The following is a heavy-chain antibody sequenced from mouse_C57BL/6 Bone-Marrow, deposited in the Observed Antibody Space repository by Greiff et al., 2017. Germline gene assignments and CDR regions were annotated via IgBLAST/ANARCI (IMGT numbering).Heavy chain of an antibody. J-gene: IGHJ2*01. CDR1: GYTFTLYT. V-gene: IGHV1-4*01. CDR3: ARSRTGGY. Sequence: QVQLQQSGADLARPGASVKMSCKASGYTFTLYTMHWVKQRPGPGLYWIGYINPSSGYTKYNQKFKDKATLTADKSSSTAYRQLSSLTSEDSAVYYCARSRTGGYWGQGTTLTVSS. CDR2: INPSSGYT. D-gene: IGHD4-1*01.